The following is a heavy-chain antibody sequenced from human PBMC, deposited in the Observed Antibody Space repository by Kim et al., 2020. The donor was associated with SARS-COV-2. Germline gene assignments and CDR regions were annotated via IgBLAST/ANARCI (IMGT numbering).Heavy chain of an antibody. V-gene: IGHV3-30-3*01. CDR3: ARDPWSGLRGVTYSYYGLEV. J-gene: IGHJ6*02. Sequence: GGSLRLSCAASGFSFSDSAMHWVRQAPGKGLEWVAVISYDGSNKNYADSVKGRFTISRDNSKNTLYLQMNSLRAEDTALYYCARDPWSGLRGVTYSYYGLEVGGQGKTGT. CDR2: ISYDGSNK. CDR1: GFSFSDSA. D-gene: IGHD3-10*01.